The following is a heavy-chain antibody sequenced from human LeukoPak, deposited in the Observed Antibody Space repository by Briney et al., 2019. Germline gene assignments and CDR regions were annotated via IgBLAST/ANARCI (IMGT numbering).Heavy chain of an antibody. Sequence: GGSLRLSCAASGFTFSSYSMNWVRQAPGKGLEWVSYISSSSSTIYYADSVKGRFTISRDNARNSLYLQMNSLRAEDTAVYYCARDYYGSGSYPPLNWFDPWGQGTLVTVSS. CDR1: GFTFSSYS. J-gene: IGHJ5*02. D-gene: IGHD3-10*01. CDR3: ARDYYGSGSYPPLNWFDP. CDR2: ISSSSSTI. V-gene: IGHV3-48*01.